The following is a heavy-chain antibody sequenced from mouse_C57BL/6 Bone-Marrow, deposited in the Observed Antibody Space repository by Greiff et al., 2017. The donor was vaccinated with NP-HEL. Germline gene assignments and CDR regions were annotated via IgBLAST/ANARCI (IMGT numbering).Heavy chain of an antibody. J-gene: IGHJ4*01. D-gene: IGHD1-1*01. CDR2: IHPNSGST. V-gene: IGHV1-64*01. CDR3: ARRTYYYGSSYRGAMDY. CDR1: GYTFTSYW. Sequence: VQLQQPGAELVKPGASVKLSCKASGYTFTSYWMHWVKQRPGQGLEWIGMIHPNSGSTNYNEKFKSKATLTVDKSSSTAYMQLSSLTSEDSAVYYCARRTYYYGSSYRGAMDYWGQGTSVTVSS.